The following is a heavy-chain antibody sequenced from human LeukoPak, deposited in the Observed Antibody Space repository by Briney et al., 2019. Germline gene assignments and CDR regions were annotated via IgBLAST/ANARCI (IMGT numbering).Heavy chain of an antibody. D-gene: IGHD2-15*01. CDR3: ARDHCSGGSCYFDY. CDR2: IYYSGST. Sequence: PSETLSLTCTVSGGSISSGDYYWSWIRQPPGKGLEWIGYIYYSGSTNYNPSLKSRVTISVDTSKNQFSLKLSSVTAADTAVYYCARDHCSGGSCYFDYWGQGTLVTVSS. V-gene: IGHV4-61*08. CDR1: GGSISSGDYY. J-gene: IGHJ4*02.